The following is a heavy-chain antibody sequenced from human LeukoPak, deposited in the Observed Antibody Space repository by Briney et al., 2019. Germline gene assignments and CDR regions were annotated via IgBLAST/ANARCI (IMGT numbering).Heavy chain of an antibody. D-gene: IGHD2-2*02. CDR1: GYTFTDYY. Sequence: GASVKVSCKASGYTFTDYYMHWVRQAPGQGLEWMGWINPNSGGTNYAQKFQGRVTMTRDTSISTAYMELSRLRSDDTAVYYCARGLDIVVVPAAIREYFDYWGQGTLVTVSS. V-gene: IGHV1-2*02. CDR3: ARGLDIVVVPAAIREYFDY. J-gene: IGHJ4*02. CDR2: INPNSGGT.